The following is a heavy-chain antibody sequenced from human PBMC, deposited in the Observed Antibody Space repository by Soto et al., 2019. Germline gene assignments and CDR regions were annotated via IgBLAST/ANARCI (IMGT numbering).Heavy chain of an antibody. V-gene: IGHV3-15*01. CDR2: IKSKTDGGTA. CDR3: TTAGMSS. CDR1: GFIFSKAW. Sequence: GGSLRLSCAASGFIFSKAWVSWVRQAPGKGLEWVGLIKSKTDGGTADYAAPVKGRFTISRDDSKNTLYLQMNSLKTEDTAMYYCTTAGMSSWGQGALVTVSS. J-gene: IGHJ4*02.